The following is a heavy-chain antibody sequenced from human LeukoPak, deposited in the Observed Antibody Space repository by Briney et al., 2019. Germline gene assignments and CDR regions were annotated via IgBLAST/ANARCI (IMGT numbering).Heavy chain of an antibody. D-gene: IGHD3-22*01. J-gene: IGHJ4*02. CDR3: ARGASKYQIVITVANFDY. CDR2: ISYDGSNK. V-gene: IGHV3-30*04. Sequence: GRSLRLSCAASGFTFSSYAMHWVRQAPGKGLEWVAVISYDGSNKYYADSVKGRFTISRDNSKNTLYLQMNSLRAEDTAVYYCARGASKYQIVITVANFDYWGQGTLVTVSS. CDR1: GFTFSSYA.